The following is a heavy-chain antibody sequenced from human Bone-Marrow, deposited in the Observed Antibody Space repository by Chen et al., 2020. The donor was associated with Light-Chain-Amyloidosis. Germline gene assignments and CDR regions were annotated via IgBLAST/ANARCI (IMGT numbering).Heavy chain of an antibody. CDR1: GFTFSSYA. J-gene: IGHJ6*03. V-gene: IGHV3-23*01. CDR3: ANTGGAVNPYFYYYYMDV. CDR2: SGGRGGST. D-gene: IGHD3-10*01. Sequence: EVQLLESGGGLVQPGGSMSLFCAASGFTFSSYAMTWVRQAPGKGREWVSTSGGRGGSTYYADAVKGRFTISRDNSKNTLYLQMNSLRAEDTAVYYCANTGGAVNPYFYYYYMDVWGRGTTVTVSS.